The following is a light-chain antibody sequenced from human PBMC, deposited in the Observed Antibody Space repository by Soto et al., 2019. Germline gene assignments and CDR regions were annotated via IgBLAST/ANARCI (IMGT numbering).Light chain of an antibody. CDR3: QQYGSSPLT. Sequence: EIVLTQSPGTLSLSPGERATLSCRASQSVSSSYLAWYQQKPGQAPRLLIYGASSRATGIPDRFSGSGSGTDFTFTISRLEPEGFAVYYCQQYGSSPLTFGGGTKVEIK. CDR2: GAS. V-gene: IGKV3-20*01. J-gene: IGKJ4*01. CDR1: QSVSSSY.